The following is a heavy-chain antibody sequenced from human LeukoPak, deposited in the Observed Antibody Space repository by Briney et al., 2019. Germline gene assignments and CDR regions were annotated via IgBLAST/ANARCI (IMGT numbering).Heavy chain of an antibody. CDR1: GYSIGSDYY. D-gene: IGHD2-15*01. Sequence: SETLSLTCTVSGYSIGSDYYWGWIRQPPGKGLEWIGSIYHSESTYYNPSLKSRVTISIDTSKNQFSLKLSSVTAAGTAVYYCARDPGDTVNYWGQGTLVTVSS. J-gene: IGHJ4*02. CDR3: ARDPGDTVNY. CDR2: IYHSEST. V-gene: IGHV4-38-2*02.